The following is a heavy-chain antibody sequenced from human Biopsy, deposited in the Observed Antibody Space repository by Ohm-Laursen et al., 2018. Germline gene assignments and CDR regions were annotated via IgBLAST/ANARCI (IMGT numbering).Heavy chain of an antibody. CDR2: TFYRAKWYT. J-gene: IGHJ4*02. D-gene: IGHD2-21*02. CDR1: GDSVSSNRAA. Sequence: QTLSLTFAISGDSVSSNRAAWNWIRQSPSRGLEWLGRTFYRAKWYTDFAVSVKSRITLTPDPSTNQFSLQLNSVTPDDTAVYYCARSGSDSLNYYFDFWGQGTLVTVSS. V-gene: IGHV6-1*01. CDR3: ARSGSDSLNYYFDF.